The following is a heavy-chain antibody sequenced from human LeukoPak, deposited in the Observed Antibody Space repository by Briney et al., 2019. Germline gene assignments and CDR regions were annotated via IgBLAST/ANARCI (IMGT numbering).Heavy chain of an antibody. CDR1: GFTFSIYL. CDR3: ARYRNIDPGDLQH. D-gene: IGHD1-14*01. J-gene: IGHJ1*01. CDR2: KKQDGSEI. Sequence: PGGPVRLSCAASGFTFSIYLVTGPRQAPGKAGVELANKKQDGSEIYSVDYERCRYIISRDNAKNSLYLQMISLRAEDTAVYYCARYRNIDPGDLQHWGQGTMVTVSS. V-gene: IGHV3-7*01.